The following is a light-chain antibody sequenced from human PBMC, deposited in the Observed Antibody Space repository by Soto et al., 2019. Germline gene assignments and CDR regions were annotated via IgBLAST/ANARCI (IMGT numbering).Light chain of an antibody. V-gene: IGKV3-20*01. CDR1: QSVSSTY. J-gene: IGKJ1*01. CDR2: SAS. Sequence: EIVVTQSPGTLSLSPGERATLSCRASQSVSSTYLAWYQQKPGQAPRLLIYSASSRATGIPDRFRGSGSATDFTLTISRLEPEDFAVYYCQQYGRSPRTFGQGTKVDIK. CDR3: QQYGRSPRT.